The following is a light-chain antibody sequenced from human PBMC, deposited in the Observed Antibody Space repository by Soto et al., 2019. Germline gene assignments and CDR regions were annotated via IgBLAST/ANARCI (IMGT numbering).Light chain of an antibody. Sequence: EIVMTQSPATLSVSPGERATLSCRASQSVSSNLAWYQQKPGQAPRLLISSASTRATGIPARFSGSGSGTEFTLTISSLQSEDFAVYYCQQYNNWLPITFGLGTRLEIK. J-gene: IGKJ5*01. V-gene: IGKV3-15*01. CDR1: QSVSSN. CDR3: QQYNNWLPIT. CDR2: SAS.